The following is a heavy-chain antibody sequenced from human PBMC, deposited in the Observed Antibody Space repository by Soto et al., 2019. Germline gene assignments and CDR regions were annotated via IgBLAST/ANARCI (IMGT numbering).Heavy chain of an antibody. V-gene: IGHV3-48*02. CDR1: GFTFKTYS. J-gene: IGHJ3*02. CDR2: ISGGSRTI. CDR3: ARDQINARSKDAFDI. Sequence: EVQLVESGGGLVQPGGSLRLSCAASGFTFKTYSMNWVRQAPGKGLEWVSYISGGSRTINYADSVKGRFTISRDNAKNSLYLQMNGRTDGDTAVYYCARDQINARSKDAFDIWGQGTVVTVSS. D-gene: IGHD2-2*01.